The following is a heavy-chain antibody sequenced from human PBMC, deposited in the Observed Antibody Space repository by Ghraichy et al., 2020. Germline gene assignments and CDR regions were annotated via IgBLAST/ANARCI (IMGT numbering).Heavy chain of an antibody. CDR2: INQDGSEK. V-gene: IGHV3-7*01. J-gene: IGHJ4*02. CDR3: ARHNGGDDF. D-gene: IGHD4-23*01. CDR1: GFTFSSYW. Sequence: GGSLRLSCAASGFTFSSYWMTWVRQAPGKGLEWVANINQDGSEKHYVDSVRGRFTISRDKAKNSMSLQMNSLRVDDTAVYYCARHNGGDDFWGQGTLVTISS.